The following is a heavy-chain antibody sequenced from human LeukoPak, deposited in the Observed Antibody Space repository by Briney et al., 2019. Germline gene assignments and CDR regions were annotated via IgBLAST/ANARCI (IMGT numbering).Heavy chain of an antibody. CDR2: IYHGGTT. V-gene: IGHV4-38-2*01. D-gene: IGHD2-2*01. J-gene: IGHJ3*02. CDR1: GYSINSGYY. Sequence: SETLSLTCDVSGYSINSGYYWGWIRQPPGQGLEWIASIYHGGTTFHNPSLKSRVTISVDTSNNQFSLRLTPVTAADTAVYFCARAYCSSTTCYADAFNIWGQGTRVTVSS. CDR3: ARAYCSSTTCYADAFNI.